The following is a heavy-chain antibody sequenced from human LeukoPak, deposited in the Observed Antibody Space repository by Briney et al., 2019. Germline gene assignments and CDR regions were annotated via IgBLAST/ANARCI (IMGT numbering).Heavy chain of an antibody. Sequence: GGSLRLSCAASGFTFSSYAMSWVRQAPGKGLEWVSAISGSGGSTYYADSVKGRFTISRDNSKNTLYLQMNSLRAEDTAVYYCANAYYYGSGNYSHFDYWGQGTLVTVSS. J-gene: IGHJ4*02. CDR2: ISGSGGST. CDR1: GFTFSSYA. D-gene: IGHD3-10*01. V-gene: IGHV3-23*01. CDR3: ANAYYYGSGNYSHFDY.